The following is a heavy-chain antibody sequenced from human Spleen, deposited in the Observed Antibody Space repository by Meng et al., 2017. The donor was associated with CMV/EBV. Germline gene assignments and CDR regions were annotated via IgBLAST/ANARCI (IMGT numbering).Heavy chain of an antibody. J-gene: IGHJ4*02. Sequence: GESLKISCAASGFTFSSYWMSWVRQAPGKGLEWVANIKQDGSEKYYVDSVKGRFTISRDNAKNSLYLQMNSLRAEDTAVYYCARMLYYFDYWGQGTLVTVSS. D-gene: IGHD2-8*01. CDR2: IKQDGSEK. CDR3: ARMLYYFDY. V-gene: IGHV3-7*01. CDR1: GFTFSSYW.